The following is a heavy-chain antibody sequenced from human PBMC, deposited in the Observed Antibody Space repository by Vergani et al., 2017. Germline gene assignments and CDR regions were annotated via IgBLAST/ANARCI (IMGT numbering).Heavy chain of an antibody. J-gene: IGHJ5*02. V-gene: IGHV4-59*01. Sequence: QVQLQESGPGLVQPSETLSLTCTVSGGSISSYYWSWIRQPPGKGLEWIGYIYYSGSTNYNPSLKSRVTISVDTSKNQFSLKLSSVTAADTAVYYCARTRPEYQLLRGWPPGWFDPWGQGTLVTVSS. D-gene: IGHD2-2*01. CDR1: GGSISSYY. CDR2: IYYSGST. CDR3: ARTRPEYQLLRGWPPGWFDP.